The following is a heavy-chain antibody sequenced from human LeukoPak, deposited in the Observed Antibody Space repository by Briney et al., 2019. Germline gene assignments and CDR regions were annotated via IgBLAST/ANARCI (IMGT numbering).Heavy chain of an antibody. V-gene: IGHV1-2*02. CDR3: ARERAEESQDFDY. J-gene: IGHJ4*02. CDR1: GYTFTGYY. Sequence: ASVKVSCKASGYTFTGYYMHWVRQAPGQGLEWMGWINPNSGGTNYAQKFQGRVTMTRDTSISTAYMELSRLRSDDTAVYYCARERAEESQDFDYWGQGTLVTVSS. CDR2: INPNSGGT.